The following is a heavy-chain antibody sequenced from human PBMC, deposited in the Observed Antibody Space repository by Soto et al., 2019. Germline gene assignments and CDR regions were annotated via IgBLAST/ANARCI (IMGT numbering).Heavy chain of an antibody. Sequence: QVQLQESGPGLVKPSQTLSLTCTVSGGSISSGGYYWSWIRQHPGKGLEWIGYIYYSGSTYYNPALQSLVTLSVDTAKNVSSLKLRSAAAADTSVYYCASLGTINFDYWGQGTLVTVCS. CDR2: IYYSGST. J-gene: IGHJ4*02. D-gene: IGHD5-12*01. CDR1: GGSISSGGYY. V-gene: IGHV4-31*01. CDR3: ASLGTINFDY.